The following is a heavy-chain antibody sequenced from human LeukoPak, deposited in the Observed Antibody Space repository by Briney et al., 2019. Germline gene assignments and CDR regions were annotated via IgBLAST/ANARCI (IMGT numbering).Heavy chain of an antibody. CDR2: INHSGST. V-gene: IGHV4-34*01. D-gene: IGHD3-22*01. Sequence: SETLSLPCAVYGGSFSGYYWSWIRQPPGKGLEWIGEINHSGSTNYNPSLKSRVTISVDTSKNQFSLKLSSVTAADTAVHYCARGRVTNDSSGYYYFDYWGQGTLVTVSS. J-gene: IGHJ4*02. CDR1: GGSFSGYY. CDR3: ARGRVTNDSSGYYYFDY.